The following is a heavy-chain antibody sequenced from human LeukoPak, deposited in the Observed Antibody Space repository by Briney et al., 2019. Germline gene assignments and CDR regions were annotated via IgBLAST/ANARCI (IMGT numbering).Heavy chain of an antibody. CDR2: ISSGGGSI. D-gene: IGHD6-19*01. J-gene: IGHJ4*02. V-gene: IGHV3-11*04. CDR1: GFTFSDYY. Sequence: GGSLRLSCAASGFTFSDYYMIWIRQAPGKGLEWVSYISSGGGSIYYADSVKGRFTISRDNAENSLYLQMNSLRAEETAVYYCARVASSGWYPLDYWGQGTLVTVSS. CDR3: ARVASSGWYPLDY.